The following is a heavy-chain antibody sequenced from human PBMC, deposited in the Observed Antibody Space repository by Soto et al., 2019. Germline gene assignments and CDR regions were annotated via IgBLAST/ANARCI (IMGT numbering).Heavy chain of an antibody. CDR3: AHIVVTFGGVIGDDAFDI. J-gene: IGHJ3*02. CDR2: IYWDDDK. D-gene: IGHD3-16*02. CDR1: GFSLTTKGVG. V-gene: IGHV2-5*02. Sequence: QITLKESGPTLVGPTQTLTLTCTFSGFSLTTKGVGVGWIRQPPGKALEWLAIIYWDDDKRYSPSLKNRLTIPQDNPKNPVVPSMANMVPLDTGTYYCAHIVVTFGGVIGDDAFDIWGQGTMVTVSS.